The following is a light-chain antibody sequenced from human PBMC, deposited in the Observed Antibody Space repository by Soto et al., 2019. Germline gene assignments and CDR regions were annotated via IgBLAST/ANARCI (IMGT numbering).Light chain of an antibody. CDR1: TSDIGGYDF. CDR3: NSYRTISTYV. Sequence: QSALTQPASVSGSPGQSITISCTGTTSDIGGYDFVSWYQQHPGKAPKLLIYDVRNRPSGVSNRFSGSKSGNTASLTISGLQAGDEADYYCNSYRTISTYVFGSGTKLTVL. V-gene: IGLV2-14*01. CDR2: DVR. J-gene: IGLJ1*01.